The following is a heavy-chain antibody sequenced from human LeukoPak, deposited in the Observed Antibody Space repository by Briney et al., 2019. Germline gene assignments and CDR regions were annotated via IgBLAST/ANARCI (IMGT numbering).Heavy chain of an antibody. CDR2: INHSGST. J-gene: IGHJ4*02. CDR3: ARQIPATANHYFDY. D-gene: IGHD2-15*01. V-gene: IGHV4-34*01. Sequence: SSETLSLTCAVYGGSFSGYYWSWIRQPPGKGLEWIGEINHSGSTNYNPSLKSRVTISVDTSKNQFSLKLSSVTAADTAVYCCARQIPATANHYFDYWGQGTLVTVSS. CDR1: GGSFSGYY.